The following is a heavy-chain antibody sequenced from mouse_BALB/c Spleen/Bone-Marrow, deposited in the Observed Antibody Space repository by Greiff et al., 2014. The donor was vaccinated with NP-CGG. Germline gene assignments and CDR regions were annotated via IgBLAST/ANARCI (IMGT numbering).Heavy chain of an antibody. J-gene: IGHJ3*01. CDR2: IDPANGNT. CDR3: ASYYYGSSSFAY. D-gene: IGHD1-1*01. V-gene: IGHV14-3*02. Sequence: VQLQQSGAELVKPGASVKLSCTASGFNIKDTYMHWVKQRPEQGLEWIGRIDPANGNTKYDPKSQGKATITADTSSNTAYLQLSSLTSEDTAVYYCASYYYGSSSFAYWGQGTLVTVSA. CDR1: GFNIKDTY.